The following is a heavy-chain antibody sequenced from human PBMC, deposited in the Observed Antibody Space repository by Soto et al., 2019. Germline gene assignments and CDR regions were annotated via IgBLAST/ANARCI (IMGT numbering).Heavy chain of an antibody. Sequence: PSETLSLTCTVSGGSISSYYWSWIRQPAGKGLEWIGRIYTSGSTNYNPSLKSRVTMSVDTSKNQFSLKLSSVTAADTAVYYCASSRITIFGVVIGEFDPWGQGTLVTVSP. CDR1: GGSISSYY. CDR3: ASSRITIFGVVIGEFDP. CDR2: IYTSGST. V-gene: IGHV4-4*07. D-gene: IGHD3-3*01. J-gene: IGHJ5*02.